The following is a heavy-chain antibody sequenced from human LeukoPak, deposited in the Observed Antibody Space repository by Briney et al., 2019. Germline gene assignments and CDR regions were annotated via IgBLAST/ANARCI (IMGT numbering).Heavy chain of an antibody. Sequence: PSETLSLTCTVSGGTISSSSYYWGWIRQPPGKGLEWIGGISNSGSTYYNPSLKSRVSISVDMSKNQFPLKLSSVTAADTAVYYCARGIYYYDSSGTFDYWGQGTLVTVSS. J-gene: IGHJ4*02. V-gene: IGHV4-39*06. CDR1: GGTISSSSYY. D-gene: IGHD3-22*01. CDR2: ISNSGST. CDR3: ARGIYYYDSSGTFDY.